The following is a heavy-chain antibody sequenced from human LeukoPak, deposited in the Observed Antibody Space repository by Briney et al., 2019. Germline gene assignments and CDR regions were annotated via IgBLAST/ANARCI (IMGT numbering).Heavy chain of an antibody. D-gene: IGHD2-15*01. V-gene: IGHV1-69*05. CDR3: AHSTLGYCSGGSCPFPNS. CDR2: IIPIFGTA. Sequence: GASVKVSCKASGGTFSSYAISWVRQAPGQGLEWMGGIIPIFGTANYAQKFQGRVTITTDESTSTAYMELSSLRSEDTAVYYCAHSTLGYCSGGSCPFPNSWGQGTMVTVSS. CDR1: GGTFSSYA. J-gene: IGHJ3*01.